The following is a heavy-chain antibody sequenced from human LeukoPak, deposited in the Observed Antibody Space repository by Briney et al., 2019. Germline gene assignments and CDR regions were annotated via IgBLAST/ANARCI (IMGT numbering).Heavy chain of an antibody. Sequence: GGSLRLSCAASGFTFDDYGMSWVRQAPGKGLEWVSYITTSSRYTNYAGSVKGRFTISRDNAKNSLYLQMNSLRAEDTAVYFCARSMRDVYNPPDYWGQGTLVTVSS. CDR3: ARSMRDVYNPPDY. CDR1: GFTFDDYG. CDR2: ITTSSRYT. D-gene: IGHD5-24*01. J-gene: IGHJ4*02. V-gene: IGHV3-11*03.